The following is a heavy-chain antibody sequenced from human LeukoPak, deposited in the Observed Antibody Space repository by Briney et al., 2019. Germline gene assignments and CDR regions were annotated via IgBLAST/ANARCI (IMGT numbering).Heavy chain of an antibody. CDR1: GYTFTGYY. V-gene: IGHV1-2*02. J-gene: IGHJ4*02. CDR3: ARSPKRTYYYDSSGYYRAFYFDY. CDR2: INPNSGGT. Sequence: ASVKVSCKASGYTFTGYYMHWVRQAPGQGLEWMGWINPNSGGTNYAQKFQGRVIMTRDTSISTAYMELSRLRSDDTAVYYCARSPKRTYYYDSSGYYRAFYFDYWGQGTLVTVSS. D-gene: IGHD3-22*01.